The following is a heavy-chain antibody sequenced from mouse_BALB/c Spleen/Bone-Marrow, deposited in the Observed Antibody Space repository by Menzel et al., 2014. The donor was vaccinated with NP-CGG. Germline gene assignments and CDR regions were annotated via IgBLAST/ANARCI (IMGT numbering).Heavy chain of an antibody. D-gene: IGHD3-3*01. CDR1: GYTFTSYP. Sequence: QVQLKESGAELARPGAPVWMSCKASGYTFTSYPMNWVKQRPGQGLEWIGYINPSSGYTNYNQKFKDKATLTADKSSSTAYMQLSSLTSEDSAVYYCTRRAAYYFDYWGQGTTLTVSS. V-gene: IGHV1-4*01. CDR2: INPSSGYT. CDR3: TRRAAYYFDY. J-gene: IGHJ2*01.